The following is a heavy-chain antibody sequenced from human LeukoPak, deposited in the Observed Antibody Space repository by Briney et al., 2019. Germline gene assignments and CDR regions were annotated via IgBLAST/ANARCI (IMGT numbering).Heavy chain of an antibody. V-gene: IGHV3-21*01. D-gene: IGHD6-6*01. CDR2: ISSNTKYI. CDR3: ARDWRYSSSSQYYFGMDV. Sequence: GGSLRLSCAASGFTFNIYVMNWGRQAPGKGLEWVSSISSNTKYIYYADSVKGRFTISRDNANNSLYLQMNSLRAEDTAVYYCARDWRYSSSSQYYFGMDVWGQGTTVTVSS. CDR1: GFTFNIYV. J-gene: IGHJ6*02.